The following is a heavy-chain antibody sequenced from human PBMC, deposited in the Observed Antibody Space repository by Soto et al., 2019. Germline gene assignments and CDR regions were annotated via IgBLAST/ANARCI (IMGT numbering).Heavy chain of an antibody. V-gene: IGHV3-21*01. D-gene: IGHD1-1*01. CDR1: GFTLSSHS. CDR3: ARDRHETTALAPYNWFES. Sequence: TGGSLRLSCAAAGFTLSSHSMNWVRPAPGEGLEWVSSISSSSSYVYYADSVKGRFTISRDNAKNSLYLQMNSLTAEDTAVYYCARDRHETTALAPYNWFESWGQGTLVTVSS. J-gene: IGHJ5*01. CDR2: ISSSSSYV.